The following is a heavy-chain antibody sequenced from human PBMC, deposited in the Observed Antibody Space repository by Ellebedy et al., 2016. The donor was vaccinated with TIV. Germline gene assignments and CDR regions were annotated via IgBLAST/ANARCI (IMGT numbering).Heavy chain of an antibody. CDR1: EFTLSDYY. V-gene: IGHV3-11*01. D-gene: IGHD6-13*01. J-gene: IGHJ4*02. Sequence: GESLKISXAVSEFTLSDYYMSWIRQAPGKGLEWVSYIRGGIHYADSVKGRFTISRDNAKNSLYLQMNSLRVEDTAVYYCARSGASAGMYWGQGTQVTVSS. CDR2: IRGGI. CDR3: ARSGASAGMY.